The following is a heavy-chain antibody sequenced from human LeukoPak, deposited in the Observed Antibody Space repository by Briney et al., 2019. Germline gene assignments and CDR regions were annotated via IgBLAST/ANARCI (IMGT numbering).Heavy chain of an antibody. Sequence: PSEPLSLNCAVSGGSISRGGYSWRLIRKPPGKGLAWRGYIYHSGSTYYNPSLKSRVTISVDRSKNQFSLKLSSVTAADTAVYYCARGGFTMVRGVIPKPFDYWGQGTLVTVSS. J-gene: IGHJ4*02. CDR3: ARGGFTMVRGVIPKPFDY. D-gene: IGHD3-10*01. V-gene: IGHV4-30-2*01. CDR1: GGSISRGGYS. CDR2: IYHSGST.